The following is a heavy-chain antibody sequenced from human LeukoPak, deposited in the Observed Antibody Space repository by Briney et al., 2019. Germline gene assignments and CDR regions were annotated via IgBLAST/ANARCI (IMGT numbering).Heavy chain of an antibody. V-gene: IGHV4-34*01. J-gene: IGHJ4*02. D-gene: IGHD5-12*01. CDR3: ARLRRIPWLHLSSKYYFDY. Sequence: SETLSLTCAVYGGSCSGYYWSWIRQPPGKGLEGIGEINHSGSTNYNPSLKRRVTISVDTSKNQFSLKLSSVTAADTAVYYCARLRRIPWLHLSSKYYFDYWGQGTLVTVSS. CDR1: GGSCSGYY. CDR2: INHSGST.